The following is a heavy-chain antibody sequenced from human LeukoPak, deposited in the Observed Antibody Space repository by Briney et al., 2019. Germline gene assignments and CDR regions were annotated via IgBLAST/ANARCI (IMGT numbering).Heavy chain of an antibody. CDR2: INHSGST. D-gene: IGHD2-8*01. Sequence: SETLSLTCTVSGGSISSSSYYWGWIRQPPGKGLEWIGEINHSGSTNYNPSLKSRVTISVDTSKNQFSLKLSSVTAADTAVYYCARAPAGVVDAFDIWGQGTMVTVSS. CDR1: GGSISSSSYY. V-gene: IGHV4-39*07. CDR3: ARAPAGVVDAFDI. J-gene: IGHJ3*02.